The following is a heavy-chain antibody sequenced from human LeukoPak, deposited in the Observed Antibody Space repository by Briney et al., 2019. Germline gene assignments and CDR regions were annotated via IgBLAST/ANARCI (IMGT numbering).Heavy chain of an antibody. V-gene: IGHV4-59*08. Sequence: SETLSLTCTASGGSISSYYWSWIRQPPGKGLEWIGYIYYSGSTNYNPSLKSRVTISVDTSKNQFSLKLSSVTAADTAVYYCARQGGTLNWFDPWGQGTLVTVSS. CDR2: IYYSGST. D-gene: IGHD1-7*01. CDR1: GGSISSYY. CDR3: ARQGGTLNWFDP. J-gene: IGHJ5*02.